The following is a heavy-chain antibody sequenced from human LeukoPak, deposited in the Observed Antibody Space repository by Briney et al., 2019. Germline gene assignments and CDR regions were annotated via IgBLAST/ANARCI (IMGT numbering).Heavy chain of an antibody. Sequence: PSETLSLTCTVSGGSISSSSYYWGWIRQPPGKGLEWIGSIYYSGSTYYNPSLKSRVTISVDTSKNQFSLKLSSVTAADTAVYYCAVGGAGIDYWGQGTLVTVSS. J-gene: IGHJ4*02. CDR1: GGSISSSSYY. CDR2: IYYSGST. V-gene: IGHV4-39*07. CDR3: AVGGAGIDY. D-gene: IGHD6-19*01.